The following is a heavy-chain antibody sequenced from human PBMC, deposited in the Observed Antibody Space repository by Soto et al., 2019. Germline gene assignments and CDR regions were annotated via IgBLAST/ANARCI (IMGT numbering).Heavy chain of an antibody. CDR2: TYYRSKWYN. CDR3: ARDLSSGFSTHDAFDI. D-gene: IGHD6-19*01. Sequence: KQSQTLSLTCAISGDSVSSNSAAWNWIRQSPSRGLEWLGRTYYRSKWYNDYAVSVKSRITINPDTSKNQFSLQLNSVTPEDTAVYYCARDLSSGFSTHDAFDIWGQGTMVTVSS. J-gene: IGHJ3*02. CDR1: GDSVSSNSAA. V-gene: IGHV6-1*01.